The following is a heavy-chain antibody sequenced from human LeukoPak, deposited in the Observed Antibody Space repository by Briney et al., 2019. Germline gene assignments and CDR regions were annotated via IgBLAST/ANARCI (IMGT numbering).Heavy chain of an antibody. D-gene: IGHD6-13*01. Sequence: YIYYSGSTSYNPSLKSRVTISVDTSKNQFSLKLSSVTAADTAVYYCARGCSSWNGALFDYWGQGTLVTVSS. CDR3: ARGCSSWNGALFDY. J-gene: IGHJ4*02. V-gene: IGHV4-59*09. CDR2: IYYSGST.